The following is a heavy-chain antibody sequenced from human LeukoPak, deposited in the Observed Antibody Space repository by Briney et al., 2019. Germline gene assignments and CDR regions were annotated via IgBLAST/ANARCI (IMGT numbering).Heavy chain of an antibody. Sequence: ASVKVSCKASGGTFSSYAISWVRQAPGQGLEWMGGIIAYFGTANYAQKFQGRVTITADESTSTAYMELSSLRSEDTAVYYCASTYDILTGYSLGPFDYWGQGTLVTVSS. J-gene: IGHJ4*02. V-gene: IGHV1-69*13. D-gene: IGHD3-9*01. CDR1: GGTFSSYA. CDR3: ASTYDILTGYSLGPFDY. CDR2: IIAYFGTA.